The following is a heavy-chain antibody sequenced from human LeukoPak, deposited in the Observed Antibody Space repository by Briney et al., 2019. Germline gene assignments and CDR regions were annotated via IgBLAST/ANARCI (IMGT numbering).Heavy chain of an antibody. Sequence: PSETLSLTCAVYGGSFSGYYWSWIRQPRGKGLEWIGEINHSGSTNYNPSLKSRVTISVDTSKNQFSLKLSSVTAADTAVHYCARVWLAFDYWGQGTLVTVSS. D-gene: IGHD6-19*01. CDR3: ARVWLAFDY. CDR1: GGSFSGYY. V-gene: IGHV4-34*01. J-gene: IGHJ4*02. CDR2: INHSGST.